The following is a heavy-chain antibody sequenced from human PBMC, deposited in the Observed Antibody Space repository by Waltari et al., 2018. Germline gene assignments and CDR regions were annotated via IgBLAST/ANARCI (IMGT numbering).Heavy chain of an antibody. J-gene: IGHJ5*02. CDR2: SYHDGAT. CDR1: GYFINTGFF. CDR3: ARQTLGYCTSAACRRLET. Sequence: QVQLQESGPGLVRPSETLSLTCDVSGYFINTGFFWGWIRQPPGKGLEWIGNSYHDGATYYTPSLNHRRMIALDTSKNQFSLRLNFVDVADTAVYYCARQTLGYCTSAACRRLETWGQGILVTVSS. D-gene: IGHD2-2*03. V-gene: IGHV4-38-2*01.